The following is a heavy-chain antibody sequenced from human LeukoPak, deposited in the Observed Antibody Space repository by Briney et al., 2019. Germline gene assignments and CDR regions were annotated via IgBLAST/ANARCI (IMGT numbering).Heavy chain of an antibody. CDR2: ISGSGGST. V-gene: IGHV3-23*01. J-gene: IGHJ4*02. Sequence: GGTLRLSCAASGFTFSSYYLSWVRQAPGKGLEWVLAISGSGGSTYYADSAKGRFTISRDNSKNTLYLEMDSLRAEDTAVYYCAKVGHGDSYYFDYWGQETLVTVST. CDR3: AKVGHGDSYYFDY. D-gene: IGHD4-17*01. CDR1: GFTFSSYY.